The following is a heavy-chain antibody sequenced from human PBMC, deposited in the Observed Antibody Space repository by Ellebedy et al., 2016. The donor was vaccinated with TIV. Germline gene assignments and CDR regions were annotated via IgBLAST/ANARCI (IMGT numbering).Heavy chain of an antibody. Sequence: SETLSLXCAVYGGSFSGYYWSWIRQPPGKGLEWIGEINHSGSTNYNPPLKSRVTISVDTSKNQFSLKLSSVTAADTAVYYCARGRGMGVFGYWGQGTLVTVSS. J-gene: IGHJ4*02. CDR2: INHSGST. CDR3: ARGRGMGVFGY. CDR1: GGSFSGYY. D-gene: IGHD1-26*01. V-gene: IGHV4-34*01.